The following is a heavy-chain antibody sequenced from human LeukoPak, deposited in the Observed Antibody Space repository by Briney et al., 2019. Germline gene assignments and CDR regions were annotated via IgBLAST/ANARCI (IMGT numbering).Heavy chain of an antibody. V-gene: IGHV1-18*01. CDR3: AIGVAGTHFDY. Sequence: ASVKVSCKAPGHTFDYGVSWVRPAPGRGLEWMGWISAYNAYTNYPQKVQGRVTMTTDTTTSTVYMELRGLRSDDTAVYYCAIGVAGTHFDYWGQGTLVTVSS. J-gene: IGHJ4*02. CDR1: GHTFDYG. D-gene: IGHD6-19*01. CDR2: ISAYNAYT.